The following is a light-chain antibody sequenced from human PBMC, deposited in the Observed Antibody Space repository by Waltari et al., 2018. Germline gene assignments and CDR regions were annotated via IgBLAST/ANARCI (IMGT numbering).Light chain of an antibody. J-gene: IGKJ3*01. CDR3: QQYYNWPLT. V-gene: IGKV3-15*01. CDR2: DAS. Sequence: EIVMTQSPATLSVSPGEGVTLSCRASRMVSNMLAWYQQKPGQAPRLLMYDASTRAAGIPARFSGSESGTEFTLTNNSLQSEDFAVYFCQQYYNWPLTFGPGTKVDIK. CDR1: RMVSNM.